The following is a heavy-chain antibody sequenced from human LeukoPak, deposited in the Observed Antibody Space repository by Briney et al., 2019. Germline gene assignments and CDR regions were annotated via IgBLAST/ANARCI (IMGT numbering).Heavy chain of an antibody. CDR1: GYSISSGYY. D-gene: IGHD1-14*01. J-gene: IGHJ3*02. V-gene: IGHV4-38-2*02. Sequence: PSETLSLTCTVSGYSISSGYYWGWIRQPPGKGLEWIGSIYHSGSTYYNPSLKGRVTISVDTSKNQFSLKLSSVTAADTAVYYCARDIHVPRIREPYFDIWGEGTLVTVSS. CDR2: IYHSGST. CDR3: ARDIHVPRIREPYFDI.